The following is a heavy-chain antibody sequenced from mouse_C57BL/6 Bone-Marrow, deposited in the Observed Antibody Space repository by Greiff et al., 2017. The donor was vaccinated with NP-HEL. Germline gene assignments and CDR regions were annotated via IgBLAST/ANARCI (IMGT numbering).Heavy chain of an antibody. CDR1: GFTFSDCG. CDR2: ISNLAYSI. D-gene: IGHD2-3*01. V-gene: IGHV5-15*01. CDR3: ARGGWLLRAMDY. Sequence: EVQRVESGGGLVQPGGSLKLSCAASGFTFSDCGMAWVRQAPRKGPEWVAFISNLAYSIYYADTVTGRFTISRENAKNTLYLEMSSLRSEDTAMYYCARGGWLLRAMDYWGQGTSVTVSS. J-gene: IGHJ4*01.